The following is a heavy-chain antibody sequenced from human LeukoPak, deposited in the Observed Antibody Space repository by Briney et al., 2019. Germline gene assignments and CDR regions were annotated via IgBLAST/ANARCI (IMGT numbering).Heavy chain of an antibody. CDR1: GGSISSYY. J-gene: IGHJ4*02. V-gene: IGHV4-59*01. D-gene: IGHD1-1*01. CDR2: IYYSGST. Sequence: PSETLSLTCTVSGGSISSYYWSWVRQPPGKGLEWIGYIYYSGSTNYNPSLKSRVTISVDTSKNQFSLMLSSVTAADTAVYYCARSRSNWYFDYWGQGTLVTVSS. CDR3: ARSRSNWYFDY.